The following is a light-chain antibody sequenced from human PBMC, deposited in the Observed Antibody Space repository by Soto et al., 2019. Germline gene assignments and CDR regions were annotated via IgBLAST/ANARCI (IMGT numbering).Light chain of an antibody. J-gene: IGKJ2*01. CDR1: QSVSSNY. V-gene: IGKV3-20*01. Sequence: EIVLTQSPGTLSLSPGESATLSCRASQSVSSNYLAWYQQKPGQAPRLLIYGASSRATGIPDRCSGSGSGTEFTLINSRLEPEDRAVYCCQQYGSSPLYTCGKGTTLKSK. CDR2: GAS. CDR3: QQYGSSPLYT.